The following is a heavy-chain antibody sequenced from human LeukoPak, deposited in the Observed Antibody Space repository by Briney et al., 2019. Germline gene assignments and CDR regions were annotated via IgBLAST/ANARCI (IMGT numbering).Heavy chain of an antibody. D-gene: IGHD3-10*01. J-gene: IGHJ5*02. CDR1: GYTFTGYY. V-gene: IGHV1-2*02. CDR3: AREITGYYGSGSQFDP. Sequence: ASVKVSCKASGYTFTGYYMHWVRQAPGQGLEWMGWINPNSGGTNYAQKFQGRVTMTRDTSISTAYMELSRLRSDDTAVYYCAREITGYYGSGSQFDPWGQGTLVTVSS. CDR2: INPNSGGT.